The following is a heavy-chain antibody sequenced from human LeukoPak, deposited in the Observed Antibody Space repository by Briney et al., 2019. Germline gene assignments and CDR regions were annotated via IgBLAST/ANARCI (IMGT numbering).Heavy chain of an antibody. CDR3: ARSPPYDFWSGYYIGYYFDY. D-gene: IGHD3-3*01. Sequence: SETLSLTCAVYGGPFSGYYWSWIRQPPGKGLEWIGEINHSGSTNYNPSLKSRVTISVDTSKNQFSLKLSSVTAADTAVYYCARSPPYDFWSGYYIGYYFDYWGQGTLVTVSS. J-gene: IGHJ4*02. V-gene: IGHV4-34*01. CDR1: GGPFSGYY. CDR2: INHSGST.